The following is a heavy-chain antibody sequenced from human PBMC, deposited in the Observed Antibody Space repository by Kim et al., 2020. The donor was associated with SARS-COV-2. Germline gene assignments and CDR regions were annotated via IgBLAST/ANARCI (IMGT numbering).Heavy chain of an antibody. D-gene: IGHD2-2*01. J-gene: IGHJ4*02. CDR1: GYSFTSYW. CDR2: IYPGDSDT. Sequence: GESLKISCKGSGYSFTSYWIGWVRQMPGKGLEWMGIIYPGDSDTRYSPSFQGQVTISADKSISTAYLQWSSLKASDTAMYYCARRLPLCWDSSTSCYLYYFDYWGQGTLVTVSS. V-gene: IGHV5-51*01. CDR3: ARRLPLCWDSSTSCYLYYFDY.